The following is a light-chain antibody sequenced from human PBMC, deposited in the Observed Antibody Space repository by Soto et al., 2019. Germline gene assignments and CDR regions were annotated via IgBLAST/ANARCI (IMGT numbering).Light chain of an antibody. V-gene: IGLV2-14*01. CDR1: SSDVGGYNY. J-gene: IGLJ2*01. CDR3: SSYTSNSILC. Sequence: QSALTQPASVSGSPGQSITISCTGTSSDVGGYNYVSWYQQHPGKAPKLIIYEVSYRPSGVSNRFAGSKSGNTASLTISGLQPEDEADYYCSSYTSNSILCFGGGTKVTVL. CDR2: EVS.